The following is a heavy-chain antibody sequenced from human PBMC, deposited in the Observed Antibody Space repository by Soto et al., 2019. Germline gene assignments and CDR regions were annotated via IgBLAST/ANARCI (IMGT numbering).Heavy chain of an antibody. J-gene: IGHJ4*02. CDR2: INHSGST. CDR1: GGSFSGYY. D-gene: IGHD5-18*01. Sequence: SETLSLTCAVYGGSFSGYYWSWIRQPPGKGLEWIGEINHSGSTNYNPSLKSRVTISVDTSKNQFSLKLSSVTAADTAVYYCARAHPNPLGYSFDYWGQGTPVTVSS. V-gene: IGHV4-34*01. CDR3: ARAHPNPLGYSFDY.